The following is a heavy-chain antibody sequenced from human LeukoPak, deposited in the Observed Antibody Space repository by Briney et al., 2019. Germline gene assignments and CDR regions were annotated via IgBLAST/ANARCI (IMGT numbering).Heavy chain of an antibody. D-gene: IGHD3-10*01. Sequence: GGSLRLSCAASGFTFSNYAMTWVRQAPGKGLEWVAFISYDESNRYYADSVKGRFTISRDNSKNTLYLQMNSLRAEDTAVYYCAKDQLYYYGSGTPDYWGQGTLVTVSS. J-gene: IGHJ4*02. CDR3: AKDQLYYYGSGTPDY. CDR2: ISYDESNR. V-gene: IGHV3-30*18. CDR1: GFTFSNYA.